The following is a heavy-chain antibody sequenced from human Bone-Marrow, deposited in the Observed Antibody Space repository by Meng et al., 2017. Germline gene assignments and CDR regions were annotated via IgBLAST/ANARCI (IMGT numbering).Heavy chain of an antibody. CDR3: AHADSSGYYQA. CDR1: GFSLSTTGEG. CDR2: IYWDDDQ. J-gene: IGHJ4*02. V-gene: IGHV2-5*02. D-gene: IGHD3-22*01. Sequence: QITLKESGPTLVQPTETLPPTCSFSGFSLSTTGEGVGWIRQPPGKALEWRALIYWDDDQRYSQSLKSRLTITKDTHKNQVVLTMTNMDPVDTATYYCAHADSSGYYQAWGQGTLVTVSS.